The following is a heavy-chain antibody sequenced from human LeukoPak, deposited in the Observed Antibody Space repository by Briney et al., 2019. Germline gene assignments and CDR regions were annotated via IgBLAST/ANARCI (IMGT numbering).Heavy chain of an antibody. V-gene: IGHV1-18*01. J-gene: IGHJ6*02. CDR1: GYTFTNYA. CDR2: IRTYNGDT. D-gene: IGHD1-14*01. CDR3: ARERIRTPYYGMDV. Sequence: GASVKVSCKASGYTFTNYAISWVRQAPGQGPEWMGCIRTYNGDTNYAQKIQGRVTMTTDTSTNTAYMELRSLRSDDTAVYYCARERIRTPYYGMDVWGQGTTVTVSS.